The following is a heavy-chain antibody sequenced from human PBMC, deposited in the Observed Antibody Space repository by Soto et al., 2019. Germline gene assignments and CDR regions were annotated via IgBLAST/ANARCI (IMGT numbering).Heavy chain of an antibody. CDR1: GYTFTSYA. Sequence: GASVQVSCKASGYTFTSYAMHWGRQAPGQTLEWMGWINAGTGNTKYSQKFQGRVTITRDTSASTAYMELSSLRSEATAVYYRARSRVDYGDYASWGQGTXVTVSS. CDR3: ARSRVDYGDYAS. D-gene: IGHD4-17*01. J-gene: IGHJ5*02. CDR2: INAGTGNT. V-gene: IGHV1-3*01.